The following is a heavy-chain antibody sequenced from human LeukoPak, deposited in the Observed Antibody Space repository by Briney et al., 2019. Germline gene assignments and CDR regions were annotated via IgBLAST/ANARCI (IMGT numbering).Heavy chain of an antibody. D-gene: IGHD2-15*01. J-gene: IGHJ4*02. Sequence: ASVKVSCKASGYTLTELSMHWVRQAPGKGLEWMGGFDPEDGETIYAQKFQGRVTMTEDTSTDTAYMELSSLRSEDTAVYYCAKGRCSGVGCDSFHSWGQGALVTVSS. V-gene: IGHV1-24*01. CDR1: GYTLTELS. CDR2: FDPEDGET. CDR3: AKGRCSGVGCDSFHS.